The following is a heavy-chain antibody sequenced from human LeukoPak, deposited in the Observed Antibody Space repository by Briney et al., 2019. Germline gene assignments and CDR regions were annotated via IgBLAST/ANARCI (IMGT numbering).Heavy chain of an antibody. CDR3: ARDLREGSSSYQIPFDY. J-gene: IGHJ4*02. D-gene: IGHD6-13*01. CDR1: GYTFTNYG. V-gene: IGHV1-18*01. CDR2: SSAYNGNT. Sequence: ASVKVSCKASGYTFTNYGISWVRQAPGQGLEWMGWSSAYNGNTNYAQRLQGRVTMTADTSTSTAYMELRSLRSDDTAVYYCARDLREGSSSYQIPFDYWGQGTLVTVSS.